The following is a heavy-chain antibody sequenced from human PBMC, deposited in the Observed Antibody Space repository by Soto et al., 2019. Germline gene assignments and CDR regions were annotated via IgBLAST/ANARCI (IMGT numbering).Heavy chain of an antibody. CDR1: GYSFTSYW. D-gene: IGHD2-15*01. CDR2: IYPGDSDT. J-gene: IGHJ3*02. Sequence: GESLKISCKGSGYSFTSYWIGWVRQMPGKGLEWMGIIYPGDSDTRYSPSFQGQVTISADKSISTAYLQWSSLKASDTAMYYCATSDYKGSRPGSDAFDIWGQGTMVTVSS. V-gene: IGHV5-51*01. CDR3: ATSDYKGSRPGSDAFDI.